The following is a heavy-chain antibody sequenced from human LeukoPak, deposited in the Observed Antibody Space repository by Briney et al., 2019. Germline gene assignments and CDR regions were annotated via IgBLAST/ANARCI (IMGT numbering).Heavy chain of an antibody. D-gene: IGHD3-22*01. J-gene: IGHJ4*02. CDR3: ARLYYYDSSGYYAPFDY. Sequence: GESLKISCKGSGYSFTKFWIGWVRQMPGKGLEWMGIIYPGDSDTRYSPSFQGQVTISADKSISTAYLQWSSLKASDTAMYYCARLYYYDSSGYYAPFDYWGQGTLVTVSS. CDR2: IYPGDSDT. V-gene: IGHV5-51*01. CDR1: GYSFTKFW.